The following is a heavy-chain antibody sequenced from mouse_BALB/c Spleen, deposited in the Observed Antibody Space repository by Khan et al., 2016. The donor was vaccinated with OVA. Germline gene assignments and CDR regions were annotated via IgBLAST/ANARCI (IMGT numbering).Heavy chain of an antibody. CDR2: INTETGEP. J-gene: IGHJ3*01. V-gene: IGHV9-2-1*01. CDR3: ARRDYGYNWFAY. CDR1: GYTFTDYS. D-gene: IGHD2-2*01. Sequence: QIQLVQSGPELKKPGETVKISCKASGYTFTDYSMHWVKQAPGKGLKWMGWINTETGEPTYADDFKGRFAFSLETSATTAYLQINNLKNEDTATDFCARRDYGYNWFAYWGQGNLVTVSA.